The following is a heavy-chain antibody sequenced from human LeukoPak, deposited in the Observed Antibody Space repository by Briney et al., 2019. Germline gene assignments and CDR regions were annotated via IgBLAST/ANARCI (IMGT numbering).Heavy chain of an antibody. CDR2: IYPGYSDT. D-gene: IGHD6-6*01. J-gene: IGHJ6*03. CDR3: ARHEQLVRDYYYYYYMDV. CDR1: GYSFPSYW. V-gene: IGHV5-51*01. Sequence: GESLKISCKGSGYSFPSYWIGWVRQMPGKGLEWMGIIYPGYSDTTYSTTFQGQVTTSADKSISTAYLQWNSLKASDTAMYYCARHEQLVRDYYYYYYMDVWGKGTTVTVSS.